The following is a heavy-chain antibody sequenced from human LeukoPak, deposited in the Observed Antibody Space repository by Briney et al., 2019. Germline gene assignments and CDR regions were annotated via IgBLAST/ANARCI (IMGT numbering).Heavy chain of an antibody. J-gene: IGHJ4*02. CDR1: GGSISSYY. CDR2: IYYSGST. CDR3: ASSMITFGGVIVYFDY. V-gene: IGHV4-59*08. Sequence: SETLSPTCTVSGGSISSYYWSWIRQPPGKGLEWIGYIYYSGSTNYNPSLKSRVTISVDTSKNQFSLKLSSVTAADTAVYYCASSMITFGGVIVYFDYWGQGTLVTVSS. D-gene: IGHD3-16*02.